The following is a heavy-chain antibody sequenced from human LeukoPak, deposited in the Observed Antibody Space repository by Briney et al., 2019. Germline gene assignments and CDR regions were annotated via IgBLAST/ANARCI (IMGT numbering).Heavy chain of an antibody. Sequence: ASVKVSCKASGYTFTSYYMHWVRQAPGQGLEWMGIINPSGGSTSYAQKFQGRVTMTRDTSTSTVYMELSSLRSEDTAVYYCAREGYYDSRARADWFDPWGQGTLVTVSS. CDR2: INPSGGST. D-gene: IGHD3-22*01. V-gene: IGHV1-46*01. CDR1: GYTFTSYY. CDR3: AREGYYDSRARADWFDP. J-gene: IGHJ5*02.